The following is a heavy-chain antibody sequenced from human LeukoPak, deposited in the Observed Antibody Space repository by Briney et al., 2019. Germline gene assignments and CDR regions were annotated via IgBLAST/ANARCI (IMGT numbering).Heavy chain of an antibody. CDR1: GFNFNTYW. D-gene: IGHD3-3*01. Sequence: GGSLRLSCAASGFNFNTYWMSWVRQAPGKGLEWVANIKQDGSEKFYVDSMKGRFTISRDNAKNSLYLQMNSLRAEDTAVYYCARGDPIYDFWSGGDYWGQGSLVTVSS. V-gene: IGHV3-7*01. CDR2: IKQDGSEK. J-gene: IGHJ4*02. CDR3: ARGDPIYDFWSGGDY.